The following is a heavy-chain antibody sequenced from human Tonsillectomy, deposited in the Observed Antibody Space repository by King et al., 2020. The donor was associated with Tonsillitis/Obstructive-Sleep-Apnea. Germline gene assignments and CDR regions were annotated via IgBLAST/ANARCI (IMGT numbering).Heavy chain of an antibody. CDR3: ARGGGGQLLDY. Sequence: VQLVESGGGLVQPGGSLRLSCAASGFTVSGNYMSWVRQAPGKRLEWVSVIYTSGSTYYADSVKGRFTISRDNSKNTLYLQMNSLRAEDTAVYFCARGGGGQLLDYWGQGTLVTVSS. CDR1: GFTVSGNY. J-gene: IGHJ4*02. CDR2: IYTSGST. V-gene: IGHV3-66*01. D-gene: IGHD6-6*01.